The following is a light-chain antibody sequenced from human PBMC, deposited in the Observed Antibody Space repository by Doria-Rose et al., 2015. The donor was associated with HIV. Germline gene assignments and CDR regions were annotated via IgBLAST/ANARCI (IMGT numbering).Light chain of an antibody. CDR2: SNN. CDR3: AAWDDSLNGVV. CDR1: SSNIGSNN. Sequence: ELTQPPSASGTPGQRVTISCSGSSSNIGSNNVDWYPQLPGTASKLLIYSNNQRPSGVPDRFSGSKSGTSASLAISGLQSEDEADYYCAAWDDSLNGVVFGGGTKLTVL. J-gene: IGLJ2*01. V-gene: IGLV1-44*01.